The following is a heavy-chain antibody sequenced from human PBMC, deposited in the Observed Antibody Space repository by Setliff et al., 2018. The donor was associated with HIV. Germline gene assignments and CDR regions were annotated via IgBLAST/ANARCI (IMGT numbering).Heavy chain of an antibody. Sequence: PSETLSLTCAVYGGSFSGSYWSWIRQPPGKGLEWIGEINHSGSTNYNPSLKSRVTISVDTYKNQFSLKLSSVTAADTAVYYCAREGARITIFGVVTALWYFDLWGRGTLVTVSS. CDR3: AREGARITIFGVVTALWYFDL. D-gene: IGHD3-3*01. J-gene: IGHJ2*01. CDR2: INHSGST. V-gene: IGHV4-34*01. CDR1: GGSFSGSY.